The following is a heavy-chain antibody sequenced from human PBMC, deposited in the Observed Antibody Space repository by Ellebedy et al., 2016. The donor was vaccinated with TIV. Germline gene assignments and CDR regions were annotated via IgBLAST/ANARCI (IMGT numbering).Heavy chain of an antibody. CDR3: AREVNIATTSDAFDI. CDR2: IYNSGDA. Sequence: LRLSCTVSGGSVTTDNYYWSWIRQHPGKGLEWIGYIYNSGDAYYNPSLRGRVSISLDTSKNQFSLKLSSVTAADTALYYCAREVNIATTSDAFDIWGQGTMVTVSS. V-gene: IGHV4-31*03. J-gene: IGHJ3*02. D-gene: IGHD5-12*01. CDR1: GGSVTTDNYY.